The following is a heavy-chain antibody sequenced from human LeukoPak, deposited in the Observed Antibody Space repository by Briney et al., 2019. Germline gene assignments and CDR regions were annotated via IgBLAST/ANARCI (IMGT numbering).Heavy chain of an antibody. Sequence: SETLSLTCGVYGGSFSGYYWSWIRQPPGKGLEWIGEINHPGSTNYNPSLKSRVTISVDTSKKQFSLKLSAVTAADTAVYYCASRKLGNDYWGQGTLVTVSS. CDR2: INHPGST. CDR3: ASRKLGNDY. D-gene: IGHD7-27*01. J-gene: IGHJ4*02. V-gene: IGHV4-34*01. CDR1: GGSFSGYY.